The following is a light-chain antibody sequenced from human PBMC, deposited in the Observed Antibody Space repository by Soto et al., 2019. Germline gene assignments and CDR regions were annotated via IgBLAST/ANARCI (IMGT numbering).Light chain of an antibody. V-gene: IGLV2-14*01. J-gene: IGLJ2*01. Sequence: QSVLTQPASASGSPGQSITISCTGTSNDIGGYNYVSWYQQHPGEAPKLIIYEVSNRPSGVSNRFSGSKSDNTASLTITGLQAEDEASYYCSSYTITHIPVIFGGGTHRPS. CDR2: EVS. CDR3: SSYTITHIPVI. CDR1: SNDIGGYNY.